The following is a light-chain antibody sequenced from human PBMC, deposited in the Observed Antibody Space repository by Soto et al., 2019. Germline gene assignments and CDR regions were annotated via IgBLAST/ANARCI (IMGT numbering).Light chain of an antibody. CDR1: QSISSNC. CDR3: QQYLSPYT. V-gene: IGKV3-20*01. J-gene: IGKJ2*01. CDR2: GAS. Sequence: EIVLTQSPGTLSLFPGERATLSCRASQSISSNCLAWYQQKPGQAPRLLIYGASRRATDIADRFSGSGSGTDFTLTISRLEPEDFAVYYCQQYLSPYTFGQGTKLEIK.